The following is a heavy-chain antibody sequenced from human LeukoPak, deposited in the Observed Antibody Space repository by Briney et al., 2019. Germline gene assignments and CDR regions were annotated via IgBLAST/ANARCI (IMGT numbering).Heavy chain of an antibody. D-gene: IGHD3-22*01. CDR3: ARHANSSGYSMRIDY. CDR2: IYTSGST. Sequence: SETLSLTCTVSGGSISSYYWSWIRQPPGKGLEWIGYIYTSGSTNYNPSLKSRVTISVDTSKNQFSLKLSSVTAADTAVYHCARHANSSGYSMRIDYWGQGTLVTVSS. CDR1: GGSISSYY. V-gene: IGHV4-4*09. J-gene: IGHJ4*02.